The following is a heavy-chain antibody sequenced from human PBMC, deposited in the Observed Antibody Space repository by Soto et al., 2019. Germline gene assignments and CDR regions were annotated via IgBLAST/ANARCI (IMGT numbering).Heavy chain of an antibody. J-gene: IGHJ4*02. V-gene: IGHV3-30*18. D-gene: IGHD2-21*02. CDR2: ISNDGSDE. CDR1: GFTFSKFG. Sequence: QVQLVESGGGVVQPGRSLRLSCAASGFTFSKFGMHWLRQAPGRGLEWVAGISNDGSDEYYVDSVKGRFNISRDNSKITLSLQMHSLRFDDTAVYFCAKDRRKWGDSPFEKWGQGTLVTVSS. CDR3: AKDRRKWGDSPFEK.